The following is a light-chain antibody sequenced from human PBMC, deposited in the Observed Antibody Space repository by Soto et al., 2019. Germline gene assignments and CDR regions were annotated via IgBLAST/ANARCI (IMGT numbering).Light chain of an antibody. CDR1: SSDVGAYNY. V-gene: IGLV2-14*01. Sequence: QSALTQPASVSGSPGQSITISCTGTSSDVGAYNYVSWYQQHQGNAPTLMIYDVSNRPSGVSNRFSGSKSGNTASLPISGLQAEDEADYYCSSYTPSTTWVFGGGTQLTVL. J-gene: IGLJ3*02. CDR2: DVS. CDR3: SSYTPSTTWV.